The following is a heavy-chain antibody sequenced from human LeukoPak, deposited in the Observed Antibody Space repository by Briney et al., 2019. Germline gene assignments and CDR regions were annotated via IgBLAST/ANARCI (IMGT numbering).Heavy chain of an antibody. CDR2: IYPGDSDT. D-gene: IGHD4-17*01. V-gene: IGHV5-51*01. CDR3: ARRARQDYGASFDY. Sequence: GESLKISCKGSGYNFTSYWIGWVRQMPGKGLECMGIIYPGDSDTRYSPSFQGQVTISADKSISTTYLQWSSLKASDTAMYYCARRARQDYGASFDYWGQGTLVTVSS. CDR1: GYNFTSYW. J-gene: IGHJ4*02.